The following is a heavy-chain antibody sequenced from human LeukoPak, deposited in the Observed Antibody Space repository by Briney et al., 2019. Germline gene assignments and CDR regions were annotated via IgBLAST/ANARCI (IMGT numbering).Heavy chain of an antibody. CDR3: ARHDYGAY. J-gene: IGHJ4*02. CDR1: GFAFSNFA. V-gene: IGHV3-23*01. Sequence: GGSPRLSCAASGFAFSNFAMSWVRQAPGKGLEWVSAISAGGDNKYYADSVKGRCTISRDNSKNTLYVETNSLRVEDTAVYYCARHDYGAYWGQGTLVTVSS. D-gene: IGHD4-17*01. CDR2: ISAGGDNK.